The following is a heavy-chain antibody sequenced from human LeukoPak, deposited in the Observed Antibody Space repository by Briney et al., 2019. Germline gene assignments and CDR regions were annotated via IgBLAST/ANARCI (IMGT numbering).Heavy chain of an antibody. CDR2: INAGNGNT. V-gene: IGHV1-3*01. J-gene: IGHJ4*02. Sequence: PGGSLRLSCAASGFTFSSYAMHWVRQAPGQRLEWMGWINAGNGNTKYSQKFQGRVTITRDTSASTAYMELSSLRSEDTAVYYCARESGPWELLLDYWGQGTLVTVSS. CDR1: GFTFSSYA. CDR3: ARESGPWELLLDY. D-gene: IGHD1-26*01.